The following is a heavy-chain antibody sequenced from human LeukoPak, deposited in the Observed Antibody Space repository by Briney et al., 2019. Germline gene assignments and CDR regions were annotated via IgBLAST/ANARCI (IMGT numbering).Heavy chain of an antibody. CDR1: GGSISSYY. V-gene: IGHV4-59*01. D-gene: IGHD3-10*01. J-gene: IGHJ2*01. CDR2: IYYSGST. CDR3: ARGDRGVTLVWYFDL. Sequence: PSETLSLTCTVSGGSISSYYWSWIRQPPGKGLEWIGYIYYSGSTNYNSSLKSRVTISVDTSKNQFSLKLSSVTAADTAVYYCARGDRGVTLVWYFDLWGRGTLVTVSS.